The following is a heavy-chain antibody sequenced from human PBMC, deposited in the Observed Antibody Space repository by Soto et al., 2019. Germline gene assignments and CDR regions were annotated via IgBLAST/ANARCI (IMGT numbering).Heavy chain of an antibody. CDR1: GFTFSSYA. D-gene: IGHD6-6*01. CDR2: ISYDGSNK. V-gene: IGHV3-30-3*01. J-gene: IGHJ6*03. Sequence: GGSLRLSCAASGFTFSSYAMHWVRQAPGKGLEWVAVISYDGSNKYYADSVKGRFTISRDNSKNTLYLQMNSLRAEDTAVYYCARDLEYSSSQRYYYYYMDVWGKGTTVTVSS. CDR3: ARDLEYSSSQRYYYYYMDV.